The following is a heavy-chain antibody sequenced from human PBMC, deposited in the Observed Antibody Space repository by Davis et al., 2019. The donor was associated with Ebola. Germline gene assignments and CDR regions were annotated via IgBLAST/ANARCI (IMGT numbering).Heavy chain of an antibody. Sequence: ASVKVSCKASGYTFTSYGISWVRQAPGQGLEWMGWISAYNGNTNYAQKLQGRVTMTTDTSTSTAYMELRSLRSDDTAVYYCARVRLRFLEWLFPRDYMDVWGKGTTVTVSS. CDR2: ISAYNGNT. CDR3: ARVRLRFLEWLFPRDYMDV. CDR1: GYTFTSYG. V-gene: IGHV1-18*04. J-gene: IGHJ6*03. D-gene: IGHD3-3*01.